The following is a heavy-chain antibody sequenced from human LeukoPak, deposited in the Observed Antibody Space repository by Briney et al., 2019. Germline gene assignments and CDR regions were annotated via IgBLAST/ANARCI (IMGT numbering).Heavy chain of an antibody. CDR3: ARHGYCSGGSCYSETDY. J-gene: IGHJ4*02. CDR1: GGSISSYY. V-gene: IGHV4-59*08. CDR2: IYYNGNT. D-gene: IGHD2-15*01. Sequence: SETLSLTCNVSGGSISSYYWSWIRQPPGKGLEWIGYIYYNGNTNYNPSLKSRVTMSVDTSKNQFSLKLSSVTAADTAVYYCARHGYCSGGSCYSETDYWGQGALVAVSS.